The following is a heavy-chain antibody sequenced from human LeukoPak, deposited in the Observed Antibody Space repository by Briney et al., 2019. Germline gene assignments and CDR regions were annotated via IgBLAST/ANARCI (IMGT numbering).Heavy chain of an antibody. CDR2: ISAYNGNT. CDR3: TRGPLDILTGYYSSTY. J-gene: IGHJ4*02. V-gene: IGHV1-18*01. Sequence: GASVKVSCKASGETFSIDGISWVRQAPGQGLEWMGWISAYNGNTNYAQKLQGRVTMTTDTSTNTAYMEPRIHRTVQTAEYSDTRGPLDILTGYYSSTYWGQGTLVTVSS. CDR1: GETFSIDG. D-gene: IGHD3-9*01.